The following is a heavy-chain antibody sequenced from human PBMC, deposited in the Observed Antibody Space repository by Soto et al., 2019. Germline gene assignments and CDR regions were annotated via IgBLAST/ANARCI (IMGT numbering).Heavy chain of an antibody. J-gene: IGHJ3*02. D-gene: IGHD2-21*02. CDR1: GFTFSDHE. CDR2: ISGSSSSI. V-gene: IGHV3-48*03. CDR3: ASAVVTATLLNDAFDM. Sequence: EVRLVESGGGLVQPGGALRLSCEASGFTFSDHEMNWVRQAPGKGLEWVSFISGSSSSIYYADSVKGRFTISRDNAKNSMERQMNNLRAEDTALYFCASAVVTATLLNDAFDMWGLGTMVTVSS.